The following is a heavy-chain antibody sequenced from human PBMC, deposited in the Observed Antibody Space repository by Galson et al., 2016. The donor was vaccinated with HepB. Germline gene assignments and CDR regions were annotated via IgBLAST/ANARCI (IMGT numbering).Heavy chain of an antibody. V-gene: IGHV3-21*06. CDR1: GFTFSSYT. J-gene: IGHJ6*02. CDR3: ARDPGRYCSGHSCYSNAYYNGMAG. D-gene: IGHD2-15*01. CDR2: ITSRSNFK. Sequence: SLRLSCAASGFTFSSYTMNWVRQAPGKGLEWVSSITSRSNFKYYADSVKGRFTISRDNTKNSLNLQMNSLRAEDTAVYYCARDPGRYCSGHSCYSNAYYNGMAGWGQGTTVTVSS.